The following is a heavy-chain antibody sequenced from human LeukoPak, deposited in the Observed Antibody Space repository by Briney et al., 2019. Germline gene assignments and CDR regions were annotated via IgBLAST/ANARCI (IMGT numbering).Heavy chain of an antibody. CDR2: XSXGGINX. V-gene: IGHV3-30*18. Sequence: GGSLRLSCAASGXXXXXXXXXXVXXXXXKXXXXVXXXSXGGINXYYADSVKGRFTISRDDSKNTLYLQMDSLSADDAAVYYCAKDRALYSSGSYNYFDHWGQGTLVTVSS. D-gene: IGHD3-10*01. CDR1: GXXXXXXX. CDR3: AKDRALYSSGSYNYFDH. J-gene: IGHJ4*02.